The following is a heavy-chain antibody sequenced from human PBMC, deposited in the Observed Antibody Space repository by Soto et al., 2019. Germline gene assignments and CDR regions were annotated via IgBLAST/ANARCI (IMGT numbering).Heavy chain of an antibody. V-gene: IGHV1-69*13. D-gene: IGHD2-15*01. Sequence: SVKLSCKASGGSFSSYAISWVRRAPGQGHEWMGGIIPIFGTANYAQKFQGRVTITADESTSTAYMELSSLRSEDTAVYYCARALYCFGGSCYTRDAFDIWGQGTRVTVSS. CDR1: GGSFSSYA. CDR3: ARALYCFGGSCYTRDAFDI. CDR2: IIPIFGTA. J-gene: IGHJ3*02.